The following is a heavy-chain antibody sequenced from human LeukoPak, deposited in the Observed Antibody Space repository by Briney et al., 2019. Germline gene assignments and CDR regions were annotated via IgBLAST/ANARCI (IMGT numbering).Heavy chain of an antibody. CDR2: ISGSGGST. CDR3: AKSISRPYYMDV. D-gene: IGHD3-3*02. Sequence: GGSLRLSCAASGFTFSSYAMSWVRQAPGKGLEWVSAISGSGGSTYYADSVKGRFTISRDNSKNTLYLQMNNLRAEDTAVYYCAKSISRPYYMDVWGKGTTVTVSS. V-gene: IGHV3-23*01. CDR1: GFTFSSYA. J-gene: IGHJ6*03.